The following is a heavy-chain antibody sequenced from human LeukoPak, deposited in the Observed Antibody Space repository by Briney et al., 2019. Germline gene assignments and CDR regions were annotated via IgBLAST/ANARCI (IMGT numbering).Heavy chain of an antibody. D-gene: IGHD4/OR15-4a*01. CDR2: ISGDGDST. CDR1: GFTFDDYA. CDR3: AKGGQTIYYYAMDV. Sequence: GGSLRLSCAASGFTFDDYAVHWVRQAPGKGLEWVSLISGDGDSTYYADSVKGRFTISRDNSKNSLYLQMNSLRTEDTALYYCAKGGQTIYYYAMDVWGQGTTVTVSS. V-gene: IGHV3-43*02. J-gene: IGHJ6*02.